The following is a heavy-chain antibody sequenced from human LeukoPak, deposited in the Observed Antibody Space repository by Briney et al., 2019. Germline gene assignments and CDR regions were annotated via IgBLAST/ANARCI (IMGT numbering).Heavy chain of an antibody. CDR1: GFTFSSYW. D-gene: IGHD3-22*01. V-gene: IGHV3-74*01. Sequence: GGSLRLSCAASGFTFSSYWMHWVRQAPGKGLVWVSRINSDGSSTSYADPVKGRFTISRDNAKNTLYLQMNSLRAEDTAVYYCAQKPYYDSSGYYSAWGQGTLVTVSS. CDR3: AQKPYYDSSGYYSA. J-gene: IGHJ5*02. CDR2: INSDGSST.